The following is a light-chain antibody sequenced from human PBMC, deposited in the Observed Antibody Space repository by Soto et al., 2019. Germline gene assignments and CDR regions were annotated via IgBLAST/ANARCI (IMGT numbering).Light chain of an antibody. Sequence: QSALTQPPSASGSPGQSVTISCTGTSSDVGGYNYVSWYQQHPGKAPKLMIYEVTKRPSGVPDRFSGSKSGNTASLTVSGLQAEDEADYYCSSHADSYNWVFGGGTKL. CDR2: EVT. J-gene: IGLJ3*02. CDR1: SSDVGGYNY. V-gene: IGLV2-8*01. CDR3: SSHADSYNWV.